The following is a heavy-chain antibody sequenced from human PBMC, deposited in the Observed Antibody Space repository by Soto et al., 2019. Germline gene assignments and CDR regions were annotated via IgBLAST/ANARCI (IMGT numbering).Heavy chain of an antibody. Sequence: QVQLVESGGGVVQPGRSLRLSCAASGFTFSSYGMHWVRQAPGKGLEWVAVISYDGSNKYYADSVKGRFTISRDNSTXTLYLQMNSLRAEDTAVYYCAKDRRVVAVAAPFDYWGQGTLVTVSS. CDR3: AKDRRVVAVAAPFDY. CDR1: GFTFSSYG. V-gene: IGHV3-30*18. CDR2: ISYDGSNK. J-gene: IGHJ4*02. D-gene: IGHD6-19*01.